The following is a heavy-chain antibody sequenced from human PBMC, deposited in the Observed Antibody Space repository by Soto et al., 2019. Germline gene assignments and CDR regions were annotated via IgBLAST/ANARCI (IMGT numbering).Heavy chain of an antibody. V-gene: IGHV4-39*01. CDR1: SGSISSSSYY. D-gene: IGHD3-3*01. J-gene: IGHJ6*03. CDR3: ARQLRFLEWLHYYYMDV. Sequence: PSETLSLTCTVSSGSISSSSYYWGWIRQPPGKGLEWIGSIYYSGSTYYNPSLKSRVTISVDTSKNQFPLKLSSVTAADTAVYYCARQLRFLEWLHYYYMDVWGKGTMVTVSS. CDR2: IYYSGST.